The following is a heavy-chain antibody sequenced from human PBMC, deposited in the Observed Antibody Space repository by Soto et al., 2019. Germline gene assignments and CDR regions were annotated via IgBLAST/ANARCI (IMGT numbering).Heavy chain of an antibody. V-gene: IGHV4-31*03. CDR2: IYYSGST. CDR3: ARDLSSGYNYLDY. D-gene: IGHD3-22*01. Sequence: SETLSLTCTVSGGSISSGDYYWSWIRQYPGKGLEWIGFIYYSGSTYYNPSLKSRVTISVDTSKNQFSPKLNSVTAADTAVYYCARDLSSGYNYLDYWGQGTLVTVSS. CDR1: GGSISSGDYY. J-gene: IGHJ4*02.